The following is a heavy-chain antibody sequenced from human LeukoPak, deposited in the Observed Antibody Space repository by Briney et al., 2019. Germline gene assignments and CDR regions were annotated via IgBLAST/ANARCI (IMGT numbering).Heavy chain of an antibody. Sequence: PVASVTVSCKASGYTFTGYYIHWVRQAPGQGLEWMGWINPNSGGTNYAQKFQGWVTMTRDTSISTAYMELSRLRSDDTAVYYCARGSLRSSNNPLYWFDPWGQGTLVTVSS. J-gene: IGHJ5*02. CDR3: ARGSLRSSNNPLYWFDP. CDR1: GYTFTGYY. D-gene: IGHD6-13*01. V-gene: IGHV1-2*04. CDR2: INPNSGGT.